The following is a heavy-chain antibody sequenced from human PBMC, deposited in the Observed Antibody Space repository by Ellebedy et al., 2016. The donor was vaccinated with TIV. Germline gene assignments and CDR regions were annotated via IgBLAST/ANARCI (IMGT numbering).Heavy chain of an antibody. CDR3: AREGGVFYFNY. CDR1: GYTFTSDL. J-gene: IGHJ4*02. D-gene: IGHD2-8*02. V-gene: IGHV1-46*01. CDR2: VNPYNGGT. Sequence: AASVKVSCKTSGYTFTSDLIDWVRQAPGQGLEWMGAVNPYNGGTGYAQRFQGRVTMTRDTSASTLYMELSSLRSEDTAVYYCAREGGVFYFNYWGQGTLVTVSS.